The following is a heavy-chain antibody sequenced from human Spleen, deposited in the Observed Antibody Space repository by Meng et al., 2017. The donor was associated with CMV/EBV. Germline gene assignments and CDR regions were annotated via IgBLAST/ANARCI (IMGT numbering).Heavy chain of an antibody. V-gene: IGHV1-58*01. Sequence: SVKVSCKASGFTFTSSAVQWVRQARGQRLEWVGWIVVGSGNTNYAQKFQERVTITRDMSTSTAYMELSSLRAEDTAVYYFAGGPVGYCRSTSCYYYYYGMDVWGQGTTVTVSS. D-gene: IGHD2-2*01. CDR2: IVVGSGNT. J-gene: IGHJ6*02. CDR1: GFTFTSSA. CDR3: AGGPVGYCRSTSCYYYYYGMDV.